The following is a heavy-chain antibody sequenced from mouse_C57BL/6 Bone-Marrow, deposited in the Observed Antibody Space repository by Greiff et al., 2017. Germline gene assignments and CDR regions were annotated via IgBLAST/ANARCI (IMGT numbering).Heavy chain of an antibody. Sequence: EVQVVESGGGLVQSGRSLRLSCATSGFTFSDFYMEWVRQAPGKGLEWIAASRNKANDYTTEYSASVKGRFIVSRDTSQSILYLQMNALRAEDTAIYYCARDASGYGPYYYAMDYWGQGTSVTVSS. V-gene: IGHV7-1*01. CDR3: ARDASGYGPYYYAMDY. CDR1: GFTFSDFY. D-gene: IGHD1-1*02. J-gene: IGHJ4*01. CDR2: SRNKANDYTT.